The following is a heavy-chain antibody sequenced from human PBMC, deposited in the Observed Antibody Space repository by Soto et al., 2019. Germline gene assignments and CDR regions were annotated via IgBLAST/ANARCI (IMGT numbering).Heavy chain of an antibody. D-gene: IGHD3-10*01. Sequence: QVQLVESGGGVVQPGRSLRLSCAASGFTFSTYGMHWVRQAPGKGLEWVAVISYDGSNKYYADSVKGRFTISRDNSKNTLYLQMNSLRAEDTAVYYCAKDFLRGEYVYYGMDVWGQGTTVTVSS. CDR3: AKDFLRGEYVYYGMDV. V-gene: IGHV3-30*18. CDR2: ISYDGSNK. CDR1: GFTFSTYG. J-gene: IGHJ6*02.